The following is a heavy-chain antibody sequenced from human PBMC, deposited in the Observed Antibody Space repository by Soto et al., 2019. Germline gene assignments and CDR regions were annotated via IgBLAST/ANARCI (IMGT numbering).Heavy chain of an antibody. CDR3: ARVRPSPGYCSGGSCYSPDNDAFDI. D-gene: IGHD2-15*01. CDR1: GFTFSSYA. CDR2: ISSNGGST. V-gene: IGHV3-64*01. J-gene: IGHJ3*02. Sequence: GGSLRLSCAASGFTFSSYAMHWVRQAPGKGLEYVSAISSNGGSTYYANSVKGRFTISRDNFKNTLYLQMGSLRAEDMAVYYCARVRPSPGYCSGGSCYSPDNDAFDIWGQGTMVTVSS.